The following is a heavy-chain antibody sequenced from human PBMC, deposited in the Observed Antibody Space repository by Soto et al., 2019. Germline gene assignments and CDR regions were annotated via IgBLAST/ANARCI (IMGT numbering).Heavy chain of an antibody. D-gene: IGHD5-12*01. J-gene: IGHJ6*02. Sequence: SVKVSCKASGGTFSSYAISWVRQAPGQGLEWMGGIIPIFGTANYAQKFQGRVTITADESTSTAYMELSSLRSEDTAVYYCAGGGYKLLGAYYYYYYGMDVWGQGTTVTVSS. V-gene: IGHV1-69*13. CDR1: GGTFSSYA. CDR2: IIPIFGTA. CDR3: AGGGYKLLGAYYYYYYGMDV.